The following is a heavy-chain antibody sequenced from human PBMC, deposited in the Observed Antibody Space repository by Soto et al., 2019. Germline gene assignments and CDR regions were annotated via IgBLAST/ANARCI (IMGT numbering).Heavy chain of an antibody. CDR3: PRSELSGDYPIHFHY. J-gene: IGHJ4*02. D-gene: IGHD4-17*01. CDR2: IIPIFGTA. Sequence: QVQLVQSGAEVKKPGSSVKVSCKASGGTFSSYAISWVRQAPGQGLEWMGGIIPIFGTANYAQKFQGRVTITADESTSTAYMELSSLRSEDTALYFRPRSELSGDYPIHFHYWGQGTLVTVSS. CDR1: GGTFSSYA. V-gene: IGHV1-69*12.